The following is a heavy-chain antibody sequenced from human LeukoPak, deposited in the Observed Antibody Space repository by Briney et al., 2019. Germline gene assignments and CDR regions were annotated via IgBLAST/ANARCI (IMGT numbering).Heavy chain of an antibody. CDR2: IYTSGST. CDR3: ARDKRSRWNPYFDY. V-gene: IGHV4-4*07. Sequence: PSETLSLTCTVSGGSISSYYWSWIRQPAGKGLEWIGRIYTSGSTNYNPSLKSRVTMSVDTSKNQFSLKLSSVTAADTAVYYCARDKRSRWNPYFDYWGQGTLVTVSS. J-gene: IGHJ4*02. CDR1: GGSISSYY. D-gene: IGHD1-1*01.